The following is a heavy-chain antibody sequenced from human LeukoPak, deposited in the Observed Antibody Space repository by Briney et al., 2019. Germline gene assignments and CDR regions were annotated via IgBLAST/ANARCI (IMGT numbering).Heavy chain of an antibody. CDR3: ARDNYDILTGYYYFDY. D-gene: IGHD3-9*01. V-gene: IGHV1-18*01. J-gene: IGHJ4*02. CDR1: GYTFTSYG. Sequence: ASVKVSRKASGYTFTSYGISWVRQAPGQGLEWMGWISAYNGNTNYAQKLQGRVTMTTDTSTSTAYMELRSLRSDDTAVYYCARDNYDILTGYYYFDYWGQGTLVTVSS. CDR2: ISAYNGNT.